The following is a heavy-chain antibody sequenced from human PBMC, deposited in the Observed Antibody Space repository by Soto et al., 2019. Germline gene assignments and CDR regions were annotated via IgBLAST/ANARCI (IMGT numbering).Heavy chain of an antibody. V-gene: IGHV4-30-4*01. J-gene: IGHJ4*02. CDR2: IYYSGST. CDR1: GGSISSGGYY. D-gene: IGHD3-3*01. Sequence: LSLTCTVSGGSISSGGYYWSWIRQHPGKGLEWIGYIYYSGSTYYNPSLNSRITISIDKSKNQFSLKLNSVTAADTAVYYCAREGYDFWSGHRTFDDWGKGTLVTVVS. CDR3: AREGYDFWSGHRTFDD.